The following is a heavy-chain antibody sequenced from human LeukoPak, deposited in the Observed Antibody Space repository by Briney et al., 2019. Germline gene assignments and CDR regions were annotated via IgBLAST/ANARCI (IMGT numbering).Heavy chain of an antibody. CDR3: ARGSAVAGMDV. D-gene: IGHD6-19*01. CDR2: IYHSGST. J-gene: IGHJ6*04. CDR1: DGSISSYY. V-gene: IGHV4-39*07. Sequence: PSETLSLTCTVSDGSISSYYWGWIRQPPGKGLEWIGSIYHSGSTYYNPSLKSRVTISVDTSKNQFSLKLSSVTAADTAVYYCARGSAVAGMDVWGKGTTVTVSS.